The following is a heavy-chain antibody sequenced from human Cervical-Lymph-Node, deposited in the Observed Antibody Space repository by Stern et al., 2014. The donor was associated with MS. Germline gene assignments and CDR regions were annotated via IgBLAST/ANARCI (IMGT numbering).Heavy chain of an antibody. CDR2: ISSSTNYI. V-gene: IGHV3-21*06. J-gene: IGHJ5*02. Sequence: MQLVQSGGGLVKPGGSVRLSCAVSGFDFSSYTMNWVRQAPGKGLEWTSSISSSTNYIYYADSVKGRFTGSRDNAGNSLYLQMDSLRAEDTAVYYCARDHDSGFFSDFGWFDPWGQGTLVTVSS. D-gene: IGHD4/OR15-4a*01. CDR1: GFDFSSYT. CDR3: ARDHDSGFFSDFGWFDP.